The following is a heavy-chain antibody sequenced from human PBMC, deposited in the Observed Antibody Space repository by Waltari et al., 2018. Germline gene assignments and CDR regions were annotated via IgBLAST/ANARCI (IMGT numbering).Heavy chain of an antibody. CDR2: INHSGST. CDR3: ARGRGYSYGYKGDY. J-gene: IGHJ4*02. D-gene: IGHD5-18*01. V-gene: IGHV4-34*01. CDR1: GGSFSGYY. Sequence: QVQLQQWGAGLFKPSETLSLTCAANGGSFSGYYWSWIRQPPGKGLEWIGEINHSGSTNYNPSLKSRVTISVDTSKTQFSLKLSSVTAADTAVYYCARGRGYSYGYKGDYWGQGTLVTVSS.